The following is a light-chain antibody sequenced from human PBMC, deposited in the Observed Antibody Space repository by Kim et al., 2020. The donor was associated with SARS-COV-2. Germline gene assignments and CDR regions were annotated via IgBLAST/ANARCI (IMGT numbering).Light chain of an antibody. J-gene: IGLJ3*02. CDR1: SSNIGSNY. V-gene: IGLV1-47*01. Sequence: GQRGTISCSGSSSNIGSNYVYWYQQRPGTAPKLLIYRNNQRPSGVPDRFSGSKSGTSASLAISGLRSEDEADYYCAAWDDSLSGWVFGGGTKLTVL. CDR2: RNN. CDR3: AAWDDSLSGWV.